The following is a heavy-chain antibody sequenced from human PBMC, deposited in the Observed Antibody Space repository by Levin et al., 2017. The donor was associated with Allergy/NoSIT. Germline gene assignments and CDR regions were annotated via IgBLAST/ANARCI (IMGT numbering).Heavy chain of an antibody. V-gene: IGHV3-30-3*01. J-gene: IGHJ5*02. D-gene: IGHD3-10*01. CDR2: ISYDGSNK. CDR3: ARDRSYRFGESTP. CDR1: GFTFSSYA. Sequence: PGGSLRLSCAASGFTFSSYAMHWVRQAPGKGLEWVAVISYDGSNKYYADSVKGRFTISRDNSKNTLYLQMNSLRAEDTAVYYCARDRSYRFGESTPWGQGTLVTVSS.